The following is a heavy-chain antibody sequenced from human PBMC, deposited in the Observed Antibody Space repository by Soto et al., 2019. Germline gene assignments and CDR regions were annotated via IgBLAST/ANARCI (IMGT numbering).Heavy chain of an antibody. D-gene: IGHD6-13*01. CDR2: ISYDGSNK. CDR1: GFTFSSYG. V-gene: IGHV3-30*18. CDR3: AKDGTSSSRIPTFDY. Sequence: PGGSLRLSCAASGFTFSSYGMHWVRQAPGKGLEWVAVISYDGSNKYYADSVKGRFTISRDNSKNTLYLQMNSLRAEDTAVYYCAKDGTSSSRIPTFDYWGQGTLVTVSS. J-gene: IGHJ4*02.